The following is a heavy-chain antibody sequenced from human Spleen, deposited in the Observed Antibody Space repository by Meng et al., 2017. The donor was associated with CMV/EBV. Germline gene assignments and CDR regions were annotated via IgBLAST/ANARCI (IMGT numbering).Heavy chain of an antibody. CDR3: ASDYKWALDC. CDR2: TYTGGNT. D-gene: IGHD1-1*01. CDR1: GFSVSSKY. J-gene: IGHJ4*02. Sequence: LSCEASGFSVSSKYMSWVRQAPGKGLEWISLTYTGGNTYFVDSVRGRFTISRDNSKNTLYLQMNSLRAEDTAVYYCASDYKWALDCWGQGALVTVSS. V-gene: IGHV3-53*01.